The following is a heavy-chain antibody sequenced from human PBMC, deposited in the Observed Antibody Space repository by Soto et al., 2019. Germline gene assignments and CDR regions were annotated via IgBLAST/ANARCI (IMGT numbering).Heavy chain of an antibody. CDR2: ISAYNGNT. CDR3: ARDQVGGDYGDYVYYYYGMDV. Sequence: QVQLVQSGAEVKKPGASVKVSCKASGYTFTSYGISWVRQAPGQGLEWMGWISAYNGNTNDAQKLQGRVTMTTDTSTSTAYMELRSLRSDDTAVYYCARDQVGGDYGDYVYYYYGMDVWGQGTTVTVSS. CDR1: GYTFTSYG. V-gene: IGHV1-18*01. J-gene: IGHJ6*02. D-gene: IGHD4-17*01.